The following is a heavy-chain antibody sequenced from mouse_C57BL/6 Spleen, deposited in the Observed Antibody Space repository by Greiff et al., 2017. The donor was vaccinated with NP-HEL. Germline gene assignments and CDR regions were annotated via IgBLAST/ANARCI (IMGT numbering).Heavy chain of an antibody. CDR1: GYTFTSYW. J-gene: IGHJ4*01. CDR2: IYPSDSET. Sequence: QVQLKQPGAELVRPGSSVKLSCKASGYTFTSYWMDWVKQRPGQGLEWIGNIYPSDSETHYNQKFKDKATLTVDKSSSTAYMQLSSLTSEDSAVYYCAKGYYGNSYAMDYWGQGTSVTVSS. D-gene: IGHD2-1*01. V-gene: IGHV1-61*01. CDR3: AKGYYGNSYAMDY.